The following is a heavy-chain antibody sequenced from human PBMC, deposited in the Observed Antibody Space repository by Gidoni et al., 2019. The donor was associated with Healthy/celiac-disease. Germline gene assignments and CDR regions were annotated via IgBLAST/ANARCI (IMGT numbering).Heavy chain of an antibody. J-gene: IGHJ6*02. Sequence: QVQLVQSGAEVKKPGSSVKVTCKASGGTVRSYATRWVRQAPGQGLEWMGGIIPSFGTANSAQKFQGRVTITADESTSTAYMELSSLRSEDTAVYHCARGITMIKGNITYYYYGMDVWGQGTTVTVSS. CDR1: GGTVRSYA. CDR2: IIPSFGTA. CDR3: ARGITMIKGNITYYYYGMDV. V-gene: IGHV1-69*01. D-gene: IGHD3-22*01.